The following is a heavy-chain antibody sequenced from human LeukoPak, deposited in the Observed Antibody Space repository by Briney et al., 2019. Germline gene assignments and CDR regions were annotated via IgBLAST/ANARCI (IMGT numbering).Heavy chain of an antibody. D-gene: IGHD2-21*01. V-gene: IGHV3-9*01. J-gene: IGHJ4*02. CDR1: GFTFDDYA. CDR2: INWNSGTI. CDR3: ANLPFGAILPIDY. Sequence: GGSLRLSCAASGFTFDDYAMHWVRQAPGKGLEWVSGINWNSGTIDYADSVKGRFTISRDNSKNTLYLQMNGLRAEDTAMYYCANLPFGAILPIDYWGQGTLVTVSS.